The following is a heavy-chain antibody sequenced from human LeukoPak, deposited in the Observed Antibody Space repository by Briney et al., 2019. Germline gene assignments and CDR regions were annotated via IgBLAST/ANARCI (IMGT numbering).Heavy chain of an antibody. CDR1: GYTLTELS. Sequence: ASVKVSCKVSGYTLTELSMHWVRQAPGKGLEWMGGFDPEDGETIYAQKFQGRVTMTEDTSTDTAYMELSSLRSDDTAVYYCARDPSNTSGYYIFFDYWGQGTLVTVSS. J-gene: IGHJ4*02. D-gene: IGHD6-19*01. CDR2: FDPEDGET. V-gene: IGHV1-24*01. CDR3: ARDPSNTSGYYIFFDY.